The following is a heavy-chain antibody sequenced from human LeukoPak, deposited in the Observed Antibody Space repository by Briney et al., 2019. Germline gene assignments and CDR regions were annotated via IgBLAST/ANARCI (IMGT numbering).Heavy chain of an antibody. J-gene: IGHJ6*03. D-gene: IGHD4-17*01. Sequence: AGGSLRLSCAASGFTFDDYAMHWVRQAPGKGLEWVSGISWNSGSIGYADSVKGRFTISRDNAKNSLYLQMNSLRAEDTALYYCAREFQSGDRYMDVWGKGTTVTVSS. CDR2: ISWNSGSI. CDR1: GFTFDDYA. V-gene: IGHV3-9*01. CDR3: AREFQSGDRYMDV.